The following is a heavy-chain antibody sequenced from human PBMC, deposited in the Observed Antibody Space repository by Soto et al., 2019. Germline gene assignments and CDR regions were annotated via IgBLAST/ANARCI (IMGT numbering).Heavy chain of an antibody. Sequence: PSETLSLTCSVSGGSVSSRNCYWGWIRQPPGKGLEWIGSIYYSGTTYYNPSLKSRVTISVDMSKSHFSLKLTSMTAADTAVYYCATPRGYSFGPGDYWGQGILVTVSS. D-gene: IGHD5-18*01. CDR1: GGSVSSRNCY. V-gene: IGHV4-39*02. CDR2: IYYSGTT. J-gene: IGHJ4*02. CDR3: ATPRGYSFGPGDY.